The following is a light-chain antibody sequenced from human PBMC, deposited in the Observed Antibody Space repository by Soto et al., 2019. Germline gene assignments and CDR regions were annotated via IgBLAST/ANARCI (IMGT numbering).Light chain of an antibody. Sequence: EVVLTQSPGTLSLSPGESATLSCRASQSVTNNYFAWYQQKPGQAPRLLIFGSSDSATGIPDRFSGSGSGTDSNLTISRLEPEAFAVYYCHQYGSSPPYTFGQGTKLEIK. CDR3: HQYGSSPPYT. CDR1: QSVTNNY. CDR2: GSS. V-gene: IGKV3-20*01. J-gene: IGKJ2*01.